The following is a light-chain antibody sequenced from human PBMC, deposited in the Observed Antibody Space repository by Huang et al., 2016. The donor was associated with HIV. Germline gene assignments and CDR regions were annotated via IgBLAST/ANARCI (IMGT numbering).Light chain of an antibody. CDR2: GAS. V-gene: IGKV3D-15*01. CDR3: QQYHNWPPLT. Sequence: EIVMTQSPATLSVSPGERATLSCRASQSVSSNLAWYQQKPCQAPRLLIYGASTRATGVPTTFSGSGSGTEFTLTISSLQSEDFAVYYCQQYHNWPPLTFGGGTKVEIK. CDR1: QSVSSN. J-gene: IGKJ4*01.